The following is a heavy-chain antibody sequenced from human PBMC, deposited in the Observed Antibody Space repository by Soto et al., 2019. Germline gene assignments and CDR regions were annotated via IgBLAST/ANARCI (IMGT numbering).Heavy chain of an antibody. Sequence: GGSLRLSCAASGFTFSSYWMHWVRQAPGKGLVWVSRINSDGSSTSYADSVKGRFTISRDNAKNTLYLQMNSLRAEDTAVYYCARAKGYCSGGSCYGWFDPWGQGTLVTVSS. CDR1: GFTFSSYW. CDR2: INSDGSST. CDR3: ARAKGYCSGGSCYGWFDP. J-gene: IGHJ5*02. V-gene: IGHV3-74*01. D-gene: IGHD2-15*01.